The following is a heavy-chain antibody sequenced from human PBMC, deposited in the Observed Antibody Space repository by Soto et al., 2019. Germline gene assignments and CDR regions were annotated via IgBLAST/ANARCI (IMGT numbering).Heavy chain of an antibody. CDR2: ISYDGSNK. D-gene: IGHD1-26*01. CDR3: ARVATSGSYPYSFDY. CDR1: GFTFSSYA. Sequence: PGGSLRLSCAASGFTFSSYAMHWVRQAPGKGLEWVAVISYDGSNKYYADSVKGRFTISRDNSKNTLYLQMNSLRAEDTAVYYCARVATSGSYPYSFDYWGQGTLVTVSS. J-gene: IGHJ4*02. V-gene: IGHV3-30-3*01.